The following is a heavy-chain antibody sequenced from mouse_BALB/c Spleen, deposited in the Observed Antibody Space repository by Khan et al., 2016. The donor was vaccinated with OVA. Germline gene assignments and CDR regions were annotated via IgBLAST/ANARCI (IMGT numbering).Heavy chain of an antibody. CDR1: GFSLTSYG. Sequence: QVQLQESGPGLVAPSQSLSITCTVSGFSLTSYGVHWVRQPPGKGLEWLGVIWAGGSTNYNSALMSRLSISKDNSKSQVFLKLNSLQTADTAIYYCARLEDIWGQGTTLTGSS. V-gene: IGHV2-9*02. J-gene: IGHJ2*01. CDR3: ARLEDI. CDR2: IWAGGST.